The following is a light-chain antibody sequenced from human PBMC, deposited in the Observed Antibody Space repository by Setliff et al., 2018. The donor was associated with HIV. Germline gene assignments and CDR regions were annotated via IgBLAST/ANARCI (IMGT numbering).Light chain of an antibody. CDR3: SSYTSSSSLLYV. CDR2: DVT. J-gene: IGLJ1*01. Sequence: QSALPQPPSVSGSPGQSITISCTGTSSDVGGYNYVSWYRQRPGRAPELMIYDVTNRPSGVSYRFSGSESGNTASLTISGLQAEDEADYYCSSYTSSSSLLYVFGTGTKVTVL. V-gene: IGLV2-14*03. CDR1: SSDVGGYNY.